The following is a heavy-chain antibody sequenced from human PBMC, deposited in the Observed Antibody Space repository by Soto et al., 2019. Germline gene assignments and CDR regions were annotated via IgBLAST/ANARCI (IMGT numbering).Heavy chain of an antibody. CDR2: ISGSGGST. CDR1: GFTFSSYA. Sequence: PGGSLRLSCAASGFTFSSYAMSWVRQAPGKGLEWVSAISGSGGSTYYADSVKGRFTISRDNSKNTLYLQMNSLRAEDTAVYYCARDRVVPAALPGVYYYYYMDVWGKGTTVTVSS. CDR3: ARDRVVPAALPGVYYYYYMDV. J-gene: IGHJ6*03. D-gene: IGHD2-2*01. V-gene: IGHV3-23*01.